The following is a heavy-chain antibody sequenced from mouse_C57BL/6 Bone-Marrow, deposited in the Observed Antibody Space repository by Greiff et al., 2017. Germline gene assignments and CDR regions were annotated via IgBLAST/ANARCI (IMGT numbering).Heavy chain of an antibody. CDR2: IDPENGDT. V-gene: IGHV14-4*01. J-gene: IGHJ4*01. D-gene: IGHD1-1*01. Sequence: VQLQQSGAELVRPGASVKLSCTASGFNLKDDYMHWVKQRPEQGLEWIGWIDPENGDTEYASKFQGKATITADTSSHTADLQLSSLTSEDTAVYYCTPLLRSVLDAMDDWGQGTSVTVSS. CDR3: TPLLRSVLDAMDD. CDR1: GFNLKDDY.